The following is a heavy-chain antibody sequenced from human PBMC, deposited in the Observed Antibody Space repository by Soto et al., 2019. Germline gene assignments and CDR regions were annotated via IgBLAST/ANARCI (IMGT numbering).Heavy chain of an antibody. D-gene: IGHD3-10*01. V-gene: IGHV1-69*12. CDR3: ARDKDGAQLGGNYSFIMDV. Sequence: QVQVVQSGAEVKKPGSSVKVSCKTSGGTFSTSAISWVRQAPGQGLEWMGGIMPIFRTADYAQKFQGRLTITADESASTADLELSSLRSEDTAVYYCARDKDGAQLGGNYSFIMDVWGQGTTVTVTS. J-gene: IGHJ6*02. CDR1: GGTFSTSA. CDR2: IMPIFRTA.